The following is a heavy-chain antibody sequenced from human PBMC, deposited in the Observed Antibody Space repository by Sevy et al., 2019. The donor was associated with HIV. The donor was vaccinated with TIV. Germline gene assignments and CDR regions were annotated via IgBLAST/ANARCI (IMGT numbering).Heavy chain of an antibody. CDR3: ARVSNKLVRGSDY. V-gene: IGHV3-30-3*01. D-gene: IGHD2-8*01. CDR1: GFTFSSYA. CDR2: ISYDGSNK. J-gene: IGHJ4*02. Sequence: GGSLRLSCAASGFTFSSYAMHWVHQAPGKGLEWVAVISYDGSNKYYADSVKGRFTISRDNSKNTLYLQMNSLRAEDTAVYYCARVSNKLVRGSDYWGQGTLVTVSS.